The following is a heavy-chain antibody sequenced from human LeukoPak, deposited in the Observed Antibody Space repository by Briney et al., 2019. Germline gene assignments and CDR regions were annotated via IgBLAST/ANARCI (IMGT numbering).Heavy chain of an antibody. CDR3: ARDGYYYDSSGYYFFHY. CDR1: GYTFTSYG. Sequence: ASVKVSCKASGYTFTSYGISWVRQAPGQGLEWMGWISAYNGNTNYAQKLQGRVTMTTDTFTSTAYMELRSLRSDDTAVYYCARDGYYYDSSGYYFFHYWGQGTLVTVSS. D-gene: IGHD3-22*01. J-gene: IGHJ4*02. CDR2: ISAYNGNT. V-gene: IGHV1-18*01.